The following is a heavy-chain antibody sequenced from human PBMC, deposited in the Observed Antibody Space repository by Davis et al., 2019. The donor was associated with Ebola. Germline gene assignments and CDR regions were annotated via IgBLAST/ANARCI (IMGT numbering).Heavy chain of an antibody. CDR1: GYTFINYG. CDR2: INGYNGDT. Sequence: AASVKVSCKTSGYTFINYGVTWVRQAPGHGLEWMGWINGYNGDTHYARNLQGRVTMTTDTSTSTAYMELSRLRSDDTAVYYCARGLRDIVVVPAANLFDYWGQGTLVTVSS. J-gene: IGHJ4*02. CDR3: ARGLRDIVVVPAANLFDY. V-gene: IGHV1-18*01. D-gene: IGHD2-2*01.